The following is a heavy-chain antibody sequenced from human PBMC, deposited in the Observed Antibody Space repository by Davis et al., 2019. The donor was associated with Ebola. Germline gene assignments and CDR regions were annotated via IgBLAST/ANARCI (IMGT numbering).Heavy chain of an antibody. D-gene: IGHD6-6*01. J-gene: IGHJ6*03. V-gene: IGHV3-30-3*01. CDR2: ISYDGSKK. CDR3: ARGDAQLGIWYYYYMDV. CDR1: GFTFSSYA. Sequence: GESLKISCAASGFTFSSYAMHWVRQAPGRGLEWVAVISYDGSKKYYADSVKGRFTISRDNSKNTLYLQMNSLRAEDTAVYYCARGDAQLGIWYYYYMDVWGKGTTVTVSS.